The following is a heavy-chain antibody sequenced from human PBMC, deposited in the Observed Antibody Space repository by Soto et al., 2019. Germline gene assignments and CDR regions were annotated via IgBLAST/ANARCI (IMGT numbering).Heavy chain of an antibody. V-gene: IGHV5-10-1*01. CDR3: ARLQSPTGYYTRGFDY. CDR2: IDPSDSYT. Sequence: DSVKISCKPSGYSFTSYWSSWLRQMPGKGLEWMGRIDPSDSYTNYSPSFQGHVTISADKSISTAYLQWSSLKASDTAMYYCARLQSPTGYYTRGFDYWGQGTLVTVSS. D-gene: IGHD3-9*01. J-gene: IGHJ4*02. CDR1: GYSFTSYW.